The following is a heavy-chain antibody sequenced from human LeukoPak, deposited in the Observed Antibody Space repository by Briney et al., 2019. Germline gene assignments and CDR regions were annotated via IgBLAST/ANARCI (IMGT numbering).Heavy chain of an antibody. CDR1: GGSFSGYY. CDR2: IYYSGST. Sequence: PSETLSLTCAVYGGSFSGYYWSWIRQPPGKGLEWIGSIYYSGSTYYNPSLKSRVTISVDTSKNQFSLKLSSVTAADTAVYYCARDEWYYDFWSGYYTSKGLRYWGQGTLVTVSS. CDR3: ARDEWYYDFWSGYYTSKGLRY. V-gene: IGHV4-34*01. D-gene: IGHD3-3*01. J-gene: IGHJ4*02.